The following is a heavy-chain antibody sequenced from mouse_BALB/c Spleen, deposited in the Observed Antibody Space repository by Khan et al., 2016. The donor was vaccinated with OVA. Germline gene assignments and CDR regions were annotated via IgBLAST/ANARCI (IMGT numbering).Heavy chain of an antibody. J-gene: IGHJ4*01. D-gene: IGHD2-10*01. CDR1: GYTFTNFG. CDR2: INTYTGEP. Sequence: QIQLVQSGPELKKPGETVKISCKASGYTFTNFGMNWVKQAPGKGLEWMGWINTYTGEPTYADDFKGRFAFSLETSASTAYLQINNLKNEDTATDVCARAPYFAYTMAYWGQGTSVTVSS. CDR3: ARAPYFAYTMAY. V-gene: IGHV9-3-1*01.